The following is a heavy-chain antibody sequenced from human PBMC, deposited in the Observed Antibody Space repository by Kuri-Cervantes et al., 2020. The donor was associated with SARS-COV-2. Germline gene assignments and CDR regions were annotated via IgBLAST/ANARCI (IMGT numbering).Heavy chain of an antibody. D-gene: IGHD3-3*02. V-gene: IGHV3-21*01. Sequence: GGSLRLSCAASGYTFNNYAMSWVRQAPGKGLEWVSSISSSSSYIYYADSVKGRFTISRDNAKNSLYLQMNSLRAEDMAVYYCASIFGVVTEIDAFDIWGQGTMVTVSS. CDR2: ISSSSSYI. CDR3: ASIFGVVTEIDAFDI. CDR1: GYTFNNYA. J-gene: IGHJ3*02.